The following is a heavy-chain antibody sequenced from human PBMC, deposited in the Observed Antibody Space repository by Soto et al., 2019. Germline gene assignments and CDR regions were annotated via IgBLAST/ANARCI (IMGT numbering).Heavy chain of an antibody. Sequence: EVQLVESGGGLVQPGGSLRLSCAASGLTFSTYSMNWVRQAPGKGLEWVSHISSSSSPIYYADSVKGRFTISRDNAKNSLYLQMNSLRDEDTAVYYCARVRGYSYGYGDVWGQGTTVTVSS. CDR3: ARVRGYSYGYGDV. V-gene: IGHV3-48*02. CDR1: GLTFSTYS. D-gene: IGHD5-18*01. J-gene: IGHJ6*02. CDR2: ISSSSSPI.